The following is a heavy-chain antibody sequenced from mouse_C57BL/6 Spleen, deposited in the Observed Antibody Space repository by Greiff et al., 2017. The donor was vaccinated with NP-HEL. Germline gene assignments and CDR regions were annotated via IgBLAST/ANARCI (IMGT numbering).Heavy chain of an antibody. Sequence: VQLQQPGAELVMPGASVKLSCKASGYTFTSYWMHWVKQRPGQGLEWIGEIDPSDSYTNYNQKFKGKSTLTVDKSSSTAYMQLSSLTSEDSAVYSFAISPLTSTDWYFDFWGTGTTVTVSS. CDR1: GYTFTSYW. J-gene: IGHJ1*03. CDR3: AISPLTSTDWYFDF. D-gene: IGHD1-3*01. V-gene: IGHV1-69*01. CDR2: IDPSDSYT.